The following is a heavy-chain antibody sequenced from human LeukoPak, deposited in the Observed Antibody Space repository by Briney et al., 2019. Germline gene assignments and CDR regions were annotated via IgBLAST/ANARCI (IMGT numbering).Heavy chain of an antibody. CDR1: GFTFSSYA. CDR2: ISGSGGST. J-gene: IGHJ4*02. D-gene: IGHD6-13*01. V-gene: IGHV3-23*01. Sequence: GGSLRLSCAASGFTFSSYAMSWVRQAPGKGLEWVSAISGSGGSTYYADSVKGRSTISRDNSKNTLYLQMNSLRAEDTAVYYCAKRRAAAGLIDYWGQGTLVTVSS. CDR3: AKRRAAAGLIDY.